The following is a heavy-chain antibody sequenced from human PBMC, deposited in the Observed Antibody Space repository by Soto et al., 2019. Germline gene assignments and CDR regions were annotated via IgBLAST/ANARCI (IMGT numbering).Heavy chain of an antibody. V-gene: IGHV1-18*01. CDR3: ARDPHEFWTSYWFDP. J-gene: IGHJ5*02. Sequence: ASVKLSCKTSGDNFNTYCINWVRQAPGQGLELMGWISAYDGKTTYEEKFQGRVTMTTDTSTSTAYMELRSLRSDDTAIYYCARDPHEFWTSYWFDPWGQGTPVTVSS. D-gene: IGHD3-3*01. CDR1: GDNFNTYC. CDR2: ISAYDGKT.